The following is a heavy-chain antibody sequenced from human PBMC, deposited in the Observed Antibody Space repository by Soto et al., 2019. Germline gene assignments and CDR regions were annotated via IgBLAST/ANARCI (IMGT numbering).Heavy chain of an antibody. CDR2: SRNKANTYTA. J-gene: IGHJ4*02. V-gene: IGHV3-72*01. CDR1: GFTFSDHF. CDR3: VRVRSYAYLDY. D-gene: IGHD1-26*01. Sequence: EVQLVESGGGLVQPGGSLRLSCAASGFTFSDHFMDWVRQAPGKGLEWVGRSRNKANTYTAEYAASVRGRFTISRDASKNSLYLQMNSLKTEDTAVYYCVRVRSYAYLDYWGQGTLVTVSS.